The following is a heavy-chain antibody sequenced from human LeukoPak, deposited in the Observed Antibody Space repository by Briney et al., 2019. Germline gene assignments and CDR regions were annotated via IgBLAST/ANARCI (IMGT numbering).Heavy chain of an antibody. J-gene: IGHJ4*02. CDR3: AKAPGGGNWN. V-gene: IGHV3-23*01. D-gene: IGHD4-23*01. CDR1: GFTFSTYA. CDR2: ISGSGRSGT. Sequence: GGSLRLSCAASGFTFSTYAMTWVRQAPGKGLEWVSVISGSGRSGTNYADSVKGRFTISRDNSKNTLYLQMNSLRVEDTAIYYCAKAPGGGNWNWGQGTLVTVSS.